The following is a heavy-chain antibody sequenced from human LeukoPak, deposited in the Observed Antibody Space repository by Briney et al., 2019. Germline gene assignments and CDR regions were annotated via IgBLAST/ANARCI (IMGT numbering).Heavy chain of an antibody. J-gene: IGHJ5*02. CDR1: GGSISSSSYY. CDR2: IYYSGST. CDR3: ARDHESLEWSSITNWFDP. Sequence: SETLSLTCTVSGGSISSSSYYWGWIRQPPGKGLEWIGSIYYSGSTYYNPSLKSRVTISVDTSKNQCSLKLSSVTAADTAVYYCARDHESLEWSSITNWFDPWGQGTLVTVSS. D-gene: IGHD3-3*01. V-gene: IGHV4-39*07.